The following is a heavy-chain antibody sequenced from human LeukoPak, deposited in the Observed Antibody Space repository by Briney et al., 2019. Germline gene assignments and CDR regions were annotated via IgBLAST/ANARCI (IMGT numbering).Heavy chain of an antibody. J-gene: IGHJ4*02. V-gene: IGHV3-23*01. CDR1: GFTFSSYA. CDR3: AKDAIAVAGRGSFGY. D-gene: IGHD6-19*01. Sequence: GGSLRLSCAASGFTFSSYAMSWVCQAPGKWLEWVSAISGSGGSTYHADSVKGRFTISRDNSKNTLYLQMNSLRAEDTAVYYCAKDAIAVAGRGSFGYWGQGTLVTVSS. CDR2: ISGSGGST.